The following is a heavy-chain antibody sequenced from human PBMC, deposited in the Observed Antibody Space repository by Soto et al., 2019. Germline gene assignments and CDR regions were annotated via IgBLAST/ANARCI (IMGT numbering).Heavy chain of an antibody. Sequence: EVQLLESGGDVVHPGGSLRLSCTASGFSFSSYALNWVRQAPGKGLEWISGISGSGGDTYYAGSVKGRSTISRENSKNTLYLQITSLKPEDTAVYYCARGGIPASGNVWNWVVSWGQGTLVTVSS. J-gene: IGHJ5*01. CDR1: GFSFSSYA. V-gene: IGHV3-23*01. CDR2: ISGSGGDT. CDR3: ARGGIPASGNVWNWVVS. D-gene: IGHD6-13*01.